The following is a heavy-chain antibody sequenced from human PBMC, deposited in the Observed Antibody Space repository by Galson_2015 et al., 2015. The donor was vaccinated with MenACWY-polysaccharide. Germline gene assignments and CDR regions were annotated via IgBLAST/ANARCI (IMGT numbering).Heavy chain of an antibody. D-gene: IGHD3-22*01. V-gene: IGHV4-59*01. CDR3: ARIGGMNKGNYYNFGWFDS. J-gene: IGHJ5*01. CDR1: MSPYY. Sequence: MSPYYWTWIRQSPGKGLEWLGGVHYSGGTQYSPSPKSRVTISIDTSEKQFSPELSSVTTADTAIYYCARIGGMNKGNYYNFGWFDSWGQGTLVTVSS. CDR2: VHYSGGT.